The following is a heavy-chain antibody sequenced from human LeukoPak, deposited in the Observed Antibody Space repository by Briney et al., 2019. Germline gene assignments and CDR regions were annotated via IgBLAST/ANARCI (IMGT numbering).Heavy chain of an antibody. D-gene: IGHD6-13*01. Sequence: SETLSLTCTVSGGSISSGGYYWSWIPQHPGKGLEWIGYIYYSGSTYYNPSLKSRVTISVDTSKNQFSLKLSSVTAADTAVYYCARGVGAAGPFDYWGQGTLVTVSS. CDR1: GGSISSGGYY. CDR3: ARGVGAAGPFDY. J-gene: IGHJ4*02. CDR2: IYYSGST. V-gene: IGHV4-31*03.